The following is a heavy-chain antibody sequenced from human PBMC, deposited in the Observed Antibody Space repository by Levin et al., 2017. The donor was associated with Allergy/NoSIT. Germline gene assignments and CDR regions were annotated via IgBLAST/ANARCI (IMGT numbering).Heavy chain of an antibody. D-gene: IGHD6-6*01. CDR1: GFTFSGYT. CDR2: ISSSSTYI. Sequence: GESLKISCAASGFTFSGYTLNWVRQATGKGLEWVSSISSSSTYIYYADSLKGRFTLLRDDAKNSLSLQMNSLRVEDTAVYYCASDGSYDTLDIWGQGTMVTVSS. CDR3: ASDGSYDTLDI. V-gene: IGHV3-21*01. J-gene: IGHJ3*02.